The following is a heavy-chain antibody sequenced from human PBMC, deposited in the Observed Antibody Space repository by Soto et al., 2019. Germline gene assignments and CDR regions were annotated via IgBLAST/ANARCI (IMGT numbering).Heavy chain of an antibody. CDR1: GFTFSSYA. Sequence: SLRLSCAASGFTFSSYAMSWVRQAPGKGLEWVSAISGSGGSTYYADSVKGRFTISRDNSKNTLYLQMNSLRAEDTAVYYCAKGFPYYYDSSGYSAPGAFDIWGQGTMVTVSS. J-gene: IGHJ3*02. D-gene: IGHD3-22*01. V-gene: IGHV3-23*01. CDR2: ISGSGGST. CDR3: AKGFPYYYDSSGYSAPGAFDI.